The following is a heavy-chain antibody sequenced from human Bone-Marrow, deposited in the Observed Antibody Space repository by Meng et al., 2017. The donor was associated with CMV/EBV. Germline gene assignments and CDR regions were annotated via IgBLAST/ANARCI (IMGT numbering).Heavy chain of an antibody. CDR2: INHSGST. CDR3: ARGSSGWDYYYYYGMDV. D-gene: IGHD6-19*01. V-gene: IGHV4-34*01. J-gene: IGHJ6*02. Sequence: SETLSLTCAVYGGSFSDYYWSWIRQPPGKGLEWIGEINHSGSTNYIPSLKSRVTISLDTSKNQFSLKLSPVTAADTAVYYCARGSSGWDYYYYYGMDVWGQATTVTVSS. CDR1: GGSFSDYY.